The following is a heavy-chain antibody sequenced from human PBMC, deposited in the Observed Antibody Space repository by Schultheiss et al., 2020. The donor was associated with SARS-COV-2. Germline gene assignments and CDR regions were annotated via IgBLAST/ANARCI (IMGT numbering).Heavy chain of an antibody. CDR2: IYYSGST. CDR1: GGSISSYY. Sequence: SETLSLTCTVSGGSISSYYWSWIRQPPGKGLEWIGYIYYSGSTNYNPSLKSRVTISVDTSKNQFSLKLSSVTAADTAVYYCARDSRIAVAGTDAFDIWGQGTMVTVSS. CDR3: ARDSRIAVAGTDAFDI. V-gene: IGHV4-59*01. D-gene: IGHD6-19*01. J-gene: IGHJ3*02.